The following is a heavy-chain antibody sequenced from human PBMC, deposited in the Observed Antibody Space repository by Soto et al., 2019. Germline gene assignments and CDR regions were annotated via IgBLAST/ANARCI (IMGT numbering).Heavy chain of an antibody. V-gene: IGHV4-34*01. J-gene: IGHJ5*02. CDR1: GGSFSGYY. CDR3: ASPKIAFYNWFAP. Sequence: SETLSLTCAVYGGSFSGYYWSWIRQPPGKGLEWIGEINHSGSTNYNPSLKSRVTISVDTSKNQFSLKLSSVTAADTAVYYCASPKIAFYNWFAPWGQGTLVTVSS. CDR2: INHSGST. D-gene: IGHD3-3*02.